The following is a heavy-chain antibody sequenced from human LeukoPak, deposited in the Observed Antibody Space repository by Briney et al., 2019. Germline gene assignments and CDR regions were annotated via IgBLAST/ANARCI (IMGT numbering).Heavy chain of an antibody. CDR1: GFSFSSYS. Sequence: PGGSLRLSCAASGFSFSSYSIKWVRQAPGKGLEWVASISSRGNYRYYADSVKGRFTISRDNAKNSLYLQMNSLKTEDTAVYYCARVKYCSRTSCSYYGMDVWGQGTTVTVSS. D-gene: IGHD2-2*01. CDR2: ISSRGNYR. J-gene: IGHJ6*02. CDR3: ARVKYCSRTSCSYYGMDV. V-gene: IGHV3-21*04.